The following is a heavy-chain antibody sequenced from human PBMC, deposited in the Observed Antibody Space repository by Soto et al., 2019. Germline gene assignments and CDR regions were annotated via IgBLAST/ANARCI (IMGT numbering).Heavy chain of an antibody. CDR2: ISSSSSTI. Sequence: PGGSLRLSCAASGFTFSSYSMNWVRQAPGKGLEWVSYISSSSSTIYYADSVKGRFTISRDNAKNSLYLQMNSLRAEDTAVYYCAREEPSIYYYYGMDVWGQGTTVTVSS. CDR3: AREEPSIYYYYGMDV. J-gene: IGHJ6*02. V-gene: IGHV3-48*01. CDR1: GFTFSSYS. D-gene: IGHD1-1*01.